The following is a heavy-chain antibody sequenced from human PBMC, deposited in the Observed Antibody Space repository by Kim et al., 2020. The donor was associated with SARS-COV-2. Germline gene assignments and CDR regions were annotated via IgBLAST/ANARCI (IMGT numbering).Heavy chain of an antibody. D-gene: IGHD6-13*01. V-gene: IGHV3-7*01. CDR2: IKQDGNEK. CDR1: GVTFSSYW. J-gene: IGHJ6*01. CDR3: ATAAAPGRRYYFYYVLDV. Sequence: GGSLRLSCAVSGVTFSSYWMTWVLQAPGKGLEWVANIKQDGNEKHYVDSVKGRFTISRDNANNSLFLQMTSLRAEDTAVYYSATAAAPGRRYYFYYVLDV.